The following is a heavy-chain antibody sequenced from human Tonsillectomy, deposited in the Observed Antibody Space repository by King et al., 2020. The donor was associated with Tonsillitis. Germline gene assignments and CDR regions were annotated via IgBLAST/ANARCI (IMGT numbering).Heavy chain of an antibody. CDR2: ISWNSGSI. V-gene: IGHV3-9*01. CDR3: AKDTYPDLSGGSLY. Sequence: EVQLVESGGGLVQPGRSLRLSCAASGFTFDDYAMHWVRQAPGKGLEWVSGISWNSGSIGYADSVKGRFTISRDNAKNSLYLQMNSLRAEDTALYYCAKDTYPDLSGGSLYWGQGTLVTVSS. CDR1: GFTFDDYA. D-gene: IGHD2-15*01. J-gene: IGHJ4*02.